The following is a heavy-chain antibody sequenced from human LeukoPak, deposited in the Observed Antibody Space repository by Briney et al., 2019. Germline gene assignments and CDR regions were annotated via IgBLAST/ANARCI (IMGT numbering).Heavy chain of an antibody. CDR2: IGADGGGI. D-gene: IGHD3-9*01. J-gene: IGHJ4*02. Sequence: GGSLRLSCAASGFTFSIYYMHWVRQAPGKGLEYVSSIGADGGGIYYANSVKGRFTISRDNSRSTVYLQMGSLRPEDMAVYYCARDRENTGYFFDYWGQGTLLTVSS. V-gene: IGHV3-64*01. CDR3: ARDRENTGYFFDY. CDR1: GFTFSIYY.